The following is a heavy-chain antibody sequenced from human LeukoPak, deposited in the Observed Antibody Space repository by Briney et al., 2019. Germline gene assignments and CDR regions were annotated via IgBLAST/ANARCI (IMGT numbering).Heavy chain of an antibody. CDR3: ARDGTHHSWDY. CDR2: IHSGGGSS. V-gene: IGHV1-46*01. Sequence: GASVKVSCKSSGYTFTNYFMHWVRQAPGQGLEWMGIIHSGGGSSTYAQKFQGRVTMTRDTSTTTVYMELSSLRSDDTAVYYCARDGTHHSWDYWGQGTLVTVSS. J-gene: IGHJ4*02. CDR1: GYTFTNYF. D-gene: IGHD1-1*01.